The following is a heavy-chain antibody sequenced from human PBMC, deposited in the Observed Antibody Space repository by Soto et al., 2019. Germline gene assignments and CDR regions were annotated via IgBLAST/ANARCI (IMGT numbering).Heavy chain of an antibody. D-gene: IGHD2-15*01. CDR1: GFSFGSYW. CDR3: ARDEGCGGGSCYSIWRY. Sequence: EVQLVESGGGLVQPGGSLRLSCAASGFSFGSYWISWVRQAPGKGLEWVANIKEDGSEKYYADSVKGRFTISRDNAKNSLYLQMNSLRAEDTAVYYCARDEGCGGGSCYSIWRYWGQGTLVTVSP. CDR2: IKEDGSEK. V-gene: IGHV3-7*01. J-gene: IGHJ4*02.